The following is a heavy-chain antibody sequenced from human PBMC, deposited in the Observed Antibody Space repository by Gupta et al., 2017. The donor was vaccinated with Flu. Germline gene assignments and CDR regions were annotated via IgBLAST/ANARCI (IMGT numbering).Heavy chain of an antibody. V-gene: IGHV4-34*01. Sequence: QVQLQQWGAGLLKPSETLSLTCAVYGGSFSGYYWSWIRQPPGKGLEWIGEINHSGSTNYNPPLKSRVTISVDTSKNQFSLKLSSVTAADTAVYYCARKGRGSYASNDYGGQGTLVTVSS. CDR2: INHSGST. J-gene: IGHJ4*02. CDR3: ARKGRGSYASNDY. CDR1: GGSFSGYY. D-gene: IGHD4-11*01.